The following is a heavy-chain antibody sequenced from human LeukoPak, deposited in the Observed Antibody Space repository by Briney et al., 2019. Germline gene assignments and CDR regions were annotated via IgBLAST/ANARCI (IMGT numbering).Heavy chain of an antibody. D-gene: IGHD3-3*01. J-gene: IGHJ4*02. CDR2: INPNSGGT. V-gene: IGHV1-2*02. Sequence: GASVKVSCKASGYTFTYYYMHWVRQAPGQGLEWMGWINPNSGGTNYAQKFQGRVTMTRDTSISTAYMELSRLRSDDTAVYYCARGSDDFWSGYSPSYWGQGTLVTVSS. CDR1: GYTFTYYY. CDR3: ARGSDDFWSGYSPSY.